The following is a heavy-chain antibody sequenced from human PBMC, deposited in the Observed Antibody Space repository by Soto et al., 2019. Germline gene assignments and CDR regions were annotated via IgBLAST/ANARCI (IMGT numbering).Heavy chain of an antibody. Sequence: QVQLVESGGGVVQPGRSLRLSCAASGFTFSNYGMHWVRQAPDKGLEWVAVIWSDGSRESYADSVKGRFTISRDDSKKTLYLEMSSLRVDDTAVYYCVRADSFRDPNVPWGQGTLVTVSS. D-gene: IGHD2-8*01. V-gene: IGHV3-33*01. CDR3: VRADSFRDPNVP. J-gene: IGHJ5*02. CDR1: GFTFSNYG. CDR2: IWSDGSRE.